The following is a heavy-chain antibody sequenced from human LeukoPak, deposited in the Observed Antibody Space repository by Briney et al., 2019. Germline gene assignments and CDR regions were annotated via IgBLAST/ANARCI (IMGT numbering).Heavy chain of an antibody. V-gene: IGHV3-48*04. CDR3: VVYYDSSGYYQGYFDY. J-gene: IGHJ4*02. CDR1: GFTFSSYS. CDR2: ISSSSSTI. D-gene: IGHD3-22*01. Sequence: PGGSLRLSCAASGFTFSSYSMNWVRQAPGKGLEWVSYISSSSSTIYYADSVKGRFTISRDNAKNSLYLQMNSLRAEDTAVYYCVVYYDSSGYYQGYFDYWGQGTLVTVSS.